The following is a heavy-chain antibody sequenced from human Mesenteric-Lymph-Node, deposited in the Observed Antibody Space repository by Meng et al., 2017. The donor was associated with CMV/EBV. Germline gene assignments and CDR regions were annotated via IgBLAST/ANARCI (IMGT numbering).Heavy chain of an antibody. CDR2: MNPNSGNT. J-gene: IGHJ4*02. CDR1: GYTFTSYD. D-gene: IGHD2-2*01. CDR3: ARGRCSSTSCYHVYYFDY. Sequence: ASVKVSCKASGYTFTSYDINWVRQATGQGLEWMGWMNPNSGNTGYAQNFQGRVTITRNTSITTAYMELRSLRSEDTAVYYCARGRCSSTSCYHVYYFDYWGQGTLVTVSS. V-gene: IGHV1-8*03.